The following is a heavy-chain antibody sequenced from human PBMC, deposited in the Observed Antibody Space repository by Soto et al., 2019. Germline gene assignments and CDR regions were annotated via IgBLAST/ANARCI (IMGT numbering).Heavy chain of an antibody. CDR2: IDPSDSYT. D-gene: IGHD2-2*01. V-gene: IGHV5-10-1*03. CDR3: ARLGCSSTSCLGWFDP. Sequence: EMQLVQSGAEVKKPGESLRISCKGSGYSFTSYWISWVRQMPGKGLEWMGRIDPSDSYTNYSPSFQGHVTISADKSISTAYLQWSSLKASDTAMYYCARLGCSSTSCLGWFDPWGQGTLVTVSS. J-gene: IGHJ5*02. CDR1: GYSFTSYW.